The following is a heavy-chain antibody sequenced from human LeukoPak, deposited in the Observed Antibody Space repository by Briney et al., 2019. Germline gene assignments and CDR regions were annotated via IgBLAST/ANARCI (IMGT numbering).Heavy chain of an antibody. J-gene: IGHJ5*02. D-gene: IGHD3-3*01. CDR1: GYTFTSYY. Sequence: ASVKVSCKASGYTFTSYYMHWVRQASGQGLECMGIINPSGGSTSYAQKFQGRVTMTRDMSTSTVYMELSSLRSEDTAVHYCARDPSGYSNWFDPWGQGTLVTVSS. V-gene: IGHV1-46*01. CDR2: INPSGGST. CDR3: ARDPSGYSNWFDP.